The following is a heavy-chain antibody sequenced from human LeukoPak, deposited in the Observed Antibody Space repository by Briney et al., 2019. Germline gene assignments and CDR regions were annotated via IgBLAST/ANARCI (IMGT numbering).Heavy chain of an antibody. CDR2: IYHSGST. CDR1: GGSISSGGYS. Sequence: SQTLSLTCAVSGGSISSGGYSWSWIRQPPGKGLEWIGYIYHSGSTYYNPSLKSRVTISVDRSKNQFSLKLSSVTAADTAVYYCARALGYCSSTSCRTGGAFDYWGQGTLVTVSS. D-gene: IGHD2-2*01. J-gene: IGHJ4*02. V-gene: IGHV4-30-2*01. CDR3: ARALGYCSSTSCRTGGAFDY.